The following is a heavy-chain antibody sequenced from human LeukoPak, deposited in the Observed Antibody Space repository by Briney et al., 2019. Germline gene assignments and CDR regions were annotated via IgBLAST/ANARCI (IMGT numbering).Heavy chain of an antibody. V-gene: IGHV1-2*02. Sequence: ASVNVSCKASGYTFTGYYMHWVRQPPGQGLEWMGWINPNSGGTNYAQKFQGRVTMTRDTSISTAYMELCRPRSDDTAVYYCARDGDTAMVDYWGQGTLVTVSS. CDR3: ARDGDTAMVDY. D-gene: IGHD5-18*01. CDR2: INPNSGGT. J-gene: IGHJ4*02. CDR1: GYTFTGYY.